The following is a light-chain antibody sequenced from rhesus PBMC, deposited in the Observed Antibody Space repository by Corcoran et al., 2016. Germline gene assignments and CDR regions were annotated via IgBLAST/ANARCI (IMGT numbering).Light chain of an antibody. V-gene: IGKV1-25*01. CDR1: QGISSY. CDR2: KAS. Sequence: DIQMTQSPSSLPASVGDTVTITCRASQGISSYLAWYQQKPGKAPKLLIYKASTLQSGVPSRFSGSGSGTDFTLTISSLQPEDFATYYCQQHNSYPLTFGGGTKVEIK. J-gene: IGKJ4*01. CDR3: QQHNSYPLT.